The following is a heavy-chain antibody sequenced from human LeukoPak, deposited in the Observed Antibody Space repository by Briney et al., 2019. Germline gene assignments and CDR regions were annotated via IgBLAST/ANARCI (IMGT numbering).Heavy chain of an antibody. Sequence: HPGGSLRLSCAASGFTFSSYAMSWVRQAPGKGLEWVSAISGSGGSTYCADSVKGRFTISRDNSKNTLYLQMNSLRAEDTAVYYCAKGYSSSWPYYYYYMDVWGKGTTVTVSS. J-gene: IGHJ6*03. V-gene: IGHV3-23*01. D-gene: IGHD6-6*01. CDR3: AKGYSSSWPYYYYYMDV. CDR1: GFTFSSYA. CDR2: ISGSGGST.